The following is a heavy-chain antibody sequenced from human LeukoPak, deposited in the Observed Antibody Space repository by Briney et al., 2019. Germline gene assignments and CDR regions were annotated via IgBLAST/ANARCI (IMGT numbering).Heavy chain of an antibody. Sequence: PGGSLRLSCAASGFTFDDYAMHWVRQAPGKGLEWVSGISWNSGSIGYADSVKGRFTISRDNAKNSLYLQMNSLRAEDTAVYYCARDRRYGDYHNWFDPWGQGTLVTVSS. CDR1: GFTFDDYA. D-gene: IGHD4-17*01. J-gene: IGHJ5*02. V-gene: IGHV3-9*01. CDR2: ISWNSGSI. CDR3: ARDRRYGDYHNWFDP.